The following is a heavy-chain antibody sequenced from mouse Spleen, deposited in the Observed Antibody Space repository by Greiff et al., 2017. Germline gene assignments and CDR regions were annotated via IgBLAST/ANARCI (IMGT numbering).Heavy chain of an antibody. V-gene: IGHV1-80*01. Sequence: QVQLQQSGAELVKPGASVKISCKASGYAFSSYWMNWVKQRPGKGLEWIGQIYPGDGDTNYNGKFKGKATLTADKSSSTAYMQLSSLTSEDSAVYFCARGGSSWGCYAMDYWGQGTSVTVSS. D-gene: IGHD1-1*01. CDR2: IYPGDGDT. CDR3: ARGGSSWGCYAMDY. CDR1: GYAFSSYW. J-gene: IGHJ4*01.